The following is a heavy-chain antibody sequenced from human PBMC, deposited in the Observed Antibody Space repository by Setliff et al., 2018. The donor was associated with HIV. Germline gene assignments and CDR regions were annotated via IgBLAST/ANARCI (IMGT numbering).Heavy chain of an antibody. CDR3: ARDGGDGSGYYYADY. J-gene: IGHJ4*02. V-gene: IGHV1-46*01. CDR1: GYSFTRNQ. D-gene: IGHD3-22*01. Sequence: ASVKVSCKSSGYSFTRNQIHWVRQAPGQGLEWMGIINPSGGSAAYAEKFRGRVTMTSDTSTNTVYMELRSLRSEETAVFYCARDGGDGSGYYYADYWGQGTLVTVSS. CDR2: INPSGGSA.